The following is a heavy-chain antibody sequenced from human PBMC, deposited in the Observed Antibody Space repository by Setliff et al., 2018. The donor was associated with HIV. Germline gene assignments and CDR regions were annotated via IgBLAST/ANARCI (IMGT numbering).Heavy chain of an antibody. D-gene: IGHD3-10*01. J-gene: IGHJ3*02. Sequence: SETLSLTCTVSGGSISSHYWSWIRQPPGKGLEWIGYFYYSGSTNYNPSLKSRVTISVDTSKNQFSLKLSSVTAADTAVYYCARHRNLDRRGEAFDIWGQGTMVTVSS. CDR2: FYYSGST. V-gene: IGHV4-59*08. CDR1: GGSISSHY. CDR3: ARHRNLDRRGEAFDI.